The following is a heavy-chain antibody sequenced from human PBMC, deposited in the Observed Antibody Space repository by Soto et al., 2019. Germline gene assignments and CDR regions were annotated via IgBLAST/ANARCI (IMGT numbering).Heavy chain of an antibody. J-gene: IGHJ3*02. D-gene: IGHD2-15*01. CDR1: GGSISSGGYY. V-gene: IGHV4-31*03. Sequence: SETLSLTCTVSGGSISSGGYYWSWIRQHPGKGLEWIGYIYYSGSTYYNPSLKSRVTISVDTSKNQFSLKLSSVTAADTAVYYCASRVVVVAATPTYPGWAFDIWGHGTMVTVSS. CDR3: ASRVVVVAATPTYPGWAFDI. CDR2: IYYSGST.